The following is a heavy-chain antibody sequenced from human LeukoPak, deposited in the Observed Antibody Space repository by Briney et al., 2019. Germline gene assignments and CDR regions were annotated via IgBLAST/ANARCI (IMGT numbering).Heavy chain of an antibody. CDR3: ARMRVPAAITPFDY. V-gene: IGHV4-34*01. Sequence: PLGTPCPSSAVSGVSSSGDYWSSGPDPPGKGVGWRGAINNSVRANYTTSPKSRVTISVGTSKNQFSLKLSSVTAADTAVYYCARMRVPAAITPFDYWGQGTLVTVSS. CDR1: GVSSSGDY. CDR2: INNSVRA. D-gene: IGHD2-2*01. J-gene: IGHJ4*02.